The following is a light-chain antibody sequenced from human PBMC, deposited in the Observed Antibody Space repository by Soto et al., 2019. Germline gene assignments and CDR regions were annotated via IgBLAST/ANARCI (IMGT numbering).Light chain of an antibody. V-gene: IGKV3-11*01. CDR2: DAS. CDR1: QSVSSY. Sequence: EIVLTQSPATLSLSPGERATLSCRASQSVSSYLAWYQQKPGQAPRLLIYDASNRATGIPARFSGSGSGTDFPPPIRSLVLEVFAFYYCQQRSNWPRYIFGEGTKREIK. CDR3: QQRSNWPRYI. J-gene: IGKJ2*01.